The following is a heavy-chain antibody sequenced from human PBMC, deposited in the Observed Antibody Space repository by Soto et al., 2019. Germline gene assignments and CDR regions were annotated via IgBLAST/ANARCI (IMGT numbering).Heavy chain of an antibody. CDR3: TRDPYGGSRYYFDS. V-gene: IGHV3-33*01. Sequence: GSLRLSCAASGFSFSNYAMHWVRQAPGKGLEWVAVIWYDGSNKYYADSVKGRFTISKDNSQNTLYLQMNSLRAEDTAVYYCTRDPYGGSRYYFDSWGQGTLVTVSS. CDR2: IWYDGSNK. D-gene: IGHD1-26*01. J-gene: IGHJ4*02. CDR1: GFSFSNYA.